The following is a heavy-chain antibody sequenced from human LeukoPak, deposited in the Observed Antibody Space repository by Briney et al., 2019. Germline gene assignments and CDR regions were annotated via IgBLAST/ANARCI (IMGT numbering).Heavy chain of an antibody. CDR3: AREHCSGGSCCSDD. J-gene: IGHJ4*02. CDR2: IYYSGST. CDR1: GGSISSYY. Sequence: SETLSLTCTVSGGSISSYYWSWIRQPPGKGLEWIGYIYYSGSTNYNPSLKSRVTISVDTSKNQFSLKLSSVTAADKAVYYCAREHCSGGSCCSDDWGQGTLVTVSS. V-gene: IGHV4-59*01. D-gene: IGHD2-15*01.